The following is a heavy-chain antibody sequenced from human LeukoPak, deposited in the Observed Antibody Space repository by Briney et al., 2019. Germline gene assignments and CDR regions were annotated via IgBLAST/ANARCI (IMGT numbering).Heavy chain of an antibody. J-gene: IGHJ4*02. CDR2: IYSGGNT. Sequence: PGGSLRLSCAASGFTVSSNFMSWLRQAPGKGLEWVSVIYSGGNTYYADSVKGRFTISRHNSENTLYLQMNSLRAEDTAVYYGARGGLEMATIYLDYWGQGTLVTVSS. CDR3: ARGGLEMATIYLDY. CDR1: GFTVSSNF. D-gene: IGHD5-24*01. V-gene: IGHV3-53*04.